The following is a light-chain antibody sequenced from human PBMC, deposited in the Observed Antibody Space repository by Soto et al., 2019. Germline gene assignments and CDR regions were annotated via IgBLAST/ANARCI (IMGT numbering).Light chain of an antibody. CDR1: QSVSSDY. Sequence: EIVLTQSPGTLSLSPGERATLSCRASQSVSSDYLSWYQQKPGQPPRLLIYGASYRATGIPDRFSGGGSGTDFTLTISSLEPEDFAVYYCQQRSNWQTFGQGTKVDIK. CDR3: QQRSNWQT. V-gene: IGKV3D-20*02. J-gene: IGKJ1*01. CDR2: GAS.